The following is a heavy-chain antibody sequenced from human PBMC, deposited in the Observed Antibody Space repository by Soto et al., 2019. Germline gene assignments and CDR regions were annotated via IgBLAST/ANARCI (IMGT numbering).Heavy chain of an antibody. D-gene: IGHD6-19*01. J-gene: IGHJ4*02. CDR3: VRGSNDLYGFDY. V-gene: IGHV3-74*01. Sequence: EVQLVESGGGLVQPGGSLRLACTASGFTFRNYWLHWVRQVSGKGLVWVSRINIQGSRDYAASVKGRFTISRDNVENTLYLQMNCLRVEAKAVYYCVRGSNDLYGFDYWGQGAPVTVS. CDR2: INIQGSR. CDR1: GFTFRNYW.